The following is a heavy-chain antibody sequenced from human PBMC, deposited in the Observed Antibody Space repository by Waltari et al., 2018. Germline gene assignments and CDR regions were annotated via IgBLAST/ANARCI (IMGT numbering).Heavy chain of an antibody. V-gene: IGHV1-2*02. CDR3: ARPPYGDYGPVGY. CDR1: GYTFTGYD. CDR2: INPNSGGT. J-gene: IGHJ4*02. D-gene: IGHD4-17*01. Sequence: QLQLVQSGAEVKKPGASVNVSGKASGYTFTGYDMHWVRQAPGQGLEWLGWINPNSGGTTSAQKFQGRFTMTRDTSISTAYMELSRLRSDDTAVYYCARPPYGDYGPVGYWGQGTLVTVSS.